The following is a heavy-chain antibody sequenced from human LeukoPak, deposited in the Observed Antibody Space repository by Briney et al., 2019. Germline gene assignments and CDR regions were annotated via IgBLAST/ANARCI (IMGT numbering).Heavy chain of an antibody. V-gene: IGHV3-66*02. D-gene: IGHD6-13*01. CDR2: IYSGGST. J-gene: IGHJ1*01. CDR3: ARGVGQLVGSEH. Sequence: GGSLRLSCAASGFTVSSNYMSWVRQAPGKGLEWVSVIYSGGSTYYADTVKGRFTISRDNSKNTLYLQMNSLRAEDTAVYYCARGVGQLVGSEHWGQGTLVTVSS. CDR1: GFTVSSNY.